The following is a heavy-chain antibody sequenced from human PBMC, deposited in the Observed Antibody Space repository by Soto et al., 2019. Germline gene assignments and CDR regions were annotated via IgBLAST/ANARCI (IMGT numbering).Heavy chain of an antibody. CDR1: GYTFTSYG. V-gene: IGHV1-18*01. CDR3: VKDADYYGSVTYYDY. Sequence: SVKVSCKASGYTFTSYGISWVRQAPGQGLEWMGWISAYNGNTNYAQKLQGRVTMTTDTSTSTLYLHMNSLRADDTALYYCVKDADYYGSVTYYDYWGQGTLVTVSS. CDR2: ISAYNGNT. D-gene: IGHD3-10*01. J-gene: IGHJ4*02.